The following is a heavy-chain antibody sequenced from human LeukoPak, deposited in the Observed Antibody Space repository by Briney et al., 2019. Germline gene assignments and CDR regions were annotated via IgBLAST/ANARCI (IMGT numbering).Heavy chain of an antibody. CDR2: ISSSSSYI. CDR1: GFTFSSYS. J-gene: IGHJ4*02. CDR3: ASQPTNSGYFLY. V-gene: IGHV3-21*01. Sequence: GGSLRLSCAASGFTFSSYSMNWVRQAPGKGLEWVSSISSSSSYIYYADSVKGRFTISRDNAKNSLYLQMNSLRAEDTAVYYCASQPTNSGYFLYWGQGTLVTVSS. D-gene: IGHD3-22*01.